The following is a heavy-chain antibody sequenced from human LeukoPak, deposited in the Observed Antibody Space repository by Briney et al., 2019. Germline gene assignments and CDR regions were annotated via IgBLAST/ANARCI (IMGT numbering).Heavy chain of an antibody. CDR3: AKDSGPLACGWYWFDP. CDR1: GFTFSTYA. D-gene: IGHD6-19*01. Sequence: GGSLRLSCAASGFTFSTYAMSWVRQAPGKGLEWVSAISGSGDSTYYADSGKGRFTISRDNSKNTLYLQMNRLRAEDTAVYFSAKDSGPLACGWYWFDPWGQGTLVPGPS. V-gene: IGHV3-23*01. CDR2: ISGSGDST. J-gene: IGHJ5*02.